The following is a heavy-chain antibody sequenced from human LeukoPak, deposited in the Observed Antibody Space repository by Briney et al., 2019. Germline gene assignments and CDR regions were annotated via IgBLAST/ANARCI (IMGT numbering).Heavy chain of an antibody. CDR1: GYSISSDYY. V-gene: IGHV4-38-2*02. J-gene: IGHJ6*02. D-gene: IGHD4-11*01. Sequence: SETLSLTCNVSGYSISSDYYWGWIRQPPGKGLEWIGSIYHSGSTYYNPSLKSRVSMSVDTSKNQFSLKVISVTAADTAVYYCARERLTTITTNGMDVWGQGTTVTVSS. CDR2: IYHSGST. CDR3: ARERLTTITTNGMDV.